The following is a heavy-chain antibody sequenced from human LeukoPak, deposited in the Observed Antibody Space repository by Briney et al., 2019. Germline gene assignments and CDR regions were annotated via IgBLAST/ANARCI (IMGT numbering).Heavy chain of an antibody. CDR2: IYTSGST. J-gene: IGHJ3*02. CDR3: ARVMYMHDAFDI. Sequence: SQTLSLTCTVSGASISSASYYWSWIRPPPGKGLEWIGRIYTSGSTNYNPSLKSRVTISVDTSKNQFSLKLSSVTAADTAVYYCARVMYMHDAFDIWGQGTMVTVSS. D-gene: IGHD1-14*01. V-gene: IGHV4-61*02. CDR1: GASISSASYY.